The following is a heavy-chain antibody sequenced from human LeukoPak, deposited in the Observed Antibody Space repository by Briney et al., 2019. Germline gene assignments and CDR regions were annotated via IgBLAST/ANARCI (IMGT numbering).Heavy chain of an antibody. J-gene: IGHJ3*02. Sequence: SETLSLTCTVSGGSISNYYWTWIRQPPGKGLEWIPYIYYSGSTNYNPSLESRVTISIDTSKNQFSLKLTSVTAADTAVYYCARLEVGKLLGGLHDAFDIWGQGTMVTVSS. V-gene: IGHV4-59*08. CDR1: GGSISNYY. D-gene: IGHD1-26*01. CDR2: IYYSGST. CDR3: ARLEVGKLLGGLHDAFDI.